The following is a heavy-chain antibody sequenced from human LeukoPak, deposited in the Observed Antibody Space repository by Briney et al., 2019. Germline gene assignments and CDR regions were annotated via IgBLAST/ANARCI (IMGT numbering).Heavy chain of an antibody. D-gene: IGHD5-24*01. CDR1: GGSISSYY. CDR2: IYYSGST. J-gene: IGHJ4*02. CDR3: ATAKDGYNSYLNY. V-gene: IGHV4-59*01. Sequence: SETLSLTCTVSGGSISSYYWSRIRQPPGKGLEWIGYIYYSGSTNYNPSLKSRVTISVDTSKNQFSLKLSSVTAADTAVYYCATAKDGYNSYLNYWGQGTLVTVSS.